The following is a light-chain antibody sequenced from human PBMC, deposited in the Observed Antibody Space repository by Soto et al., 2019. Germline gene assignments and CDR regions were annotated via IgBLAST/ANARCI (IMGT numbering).Light chain of an antibody. V-gene: IGKV2-28*01. Sequence: DIVMTQSPLCLPVTPGEPASISCRSSQSLLHSNGYNYLDWYLQKPGQSPQLLIYLGSYRASGVPDRFNGSGSGTDFTLKISRVEAEDVGVYYCMQALQTRTFGQGTKVDIK. CDR1: QSLLHSNGYNY. CDR2: LGS. J-gene: IGKJ1*01. CDR3: MQALQTRT.